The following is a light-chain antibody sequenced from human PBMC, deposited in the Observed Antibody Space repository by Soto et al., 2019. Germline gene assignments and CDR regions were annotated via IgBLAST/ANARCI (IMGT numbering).Light chain of an antibody. CDR3: SSYTSTTTV. J-gene: IGLJ3*02. CDR2: DVS. CDR1: SSDIGGYNY. V-gene: IGLV2-14*03. Sequence: QSVLTQPASVSGSPGQSITISCTGTSSDIGGYNYVSWYQQLPGKAPKLMIHDVSNRPSGVSNRFSGSKSGNTASLTISGLQAEDEADYYCSSYTSTTTVFGGGTKLTVL.